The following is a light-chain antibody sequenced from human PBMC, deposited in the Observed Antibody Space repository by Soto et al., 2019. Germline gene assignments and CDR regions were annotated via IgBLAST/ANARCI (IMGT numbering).Light chain of an antibody. CDR2: RAC. CDR1: QNIYSN. J-gene: IGKJ1*01. V-gene: IGKV3-15*01. CDR3: LQYYHLWA. Sequence: EIVLTQSPGTLSLSPGERATLSCRASQNIYSNVDWYQQRPGPAPRLLIYRACTRGPGIPARFSGSGSGTEFTLSIIGLQSEDFTVYYCLQYYHLWAFGQGTKVDIK.